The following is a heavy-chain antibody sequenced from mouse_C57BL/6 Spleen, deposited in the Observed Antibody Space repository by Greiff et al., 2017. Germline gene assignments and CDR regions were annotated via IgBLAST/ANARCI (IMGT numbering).Heavy chain of an antibody. CDR2: ISYDGSN. D-gene: IGHD3-2*02. CDR1: GYSITSGYY. CDR3: AGGAAQATCYAMDY. Sequence: EVQLQESGPGLVKPSQSLSFTCSVTGYSITSGYYWNWIRQFPGNKLEWMGYISYDGSNNYNPSLESRTYITRDTSKNQFSLKLSSVTTEDTATYYGAGGAAQATCYAMDYGGQGTSVTVSS. V-gene: IGHV3-6*01. J-gene: IGHJ4*01.